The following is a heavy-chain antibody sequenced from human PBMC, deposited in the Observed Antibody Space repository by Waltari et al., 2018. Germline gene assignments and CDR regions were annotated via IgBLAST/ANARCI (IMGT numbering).Heavy chain of an antibody. J-gene: IGHJ4*02. CDR2: ISGNSGSI. Sequence: EVQLVESGGGLVQPGRSLRLSCAASGFPFDDYAMHWVRQAPGKGLEGVSVISGNSGSIGYADSVKGRFTISRDNAKNSLYLQMNSLRAEDTALYYCAKVGYSYYFDYWGQGTLVTVSS. CDR1: GFPFDDYA. CDR3: AKVGYSYYFDY. D-gene: IGHD2-15*01. V-gene: IGHV3-9*01.